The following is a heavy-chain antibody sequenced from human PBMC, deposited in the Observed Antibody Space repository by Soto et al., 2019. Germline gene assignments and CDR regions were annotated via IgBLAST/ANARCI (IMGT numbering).Heavy chain of an antibody. Sequence: ASVKVSCKASGYTFTSYYMHWVRQAPGQGLEWMGVINPSGGSTSYAQKFQGRVTMTRDTSTSTVYMELSSLRSEGTAVYYCARSRVTYYYDSSGYFDYWGQGTLVTVSS. CDR2: INPSGGST. CDR3: ARSRVTYYYDSSGYFDY. CDR1: GYTFTSYY. J-gene: IGHJ4*02. D-gene: IGHD3-22*01. V-gene: IGHV1-46*01.